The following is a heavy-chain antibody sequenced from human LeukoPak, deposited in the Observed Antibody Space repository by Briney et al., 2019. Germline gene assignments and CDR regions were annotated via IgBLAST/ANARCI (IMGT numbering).Heavy chain of an antibody. CDR3: ARDAGLWFGELAVDWFDP. CDR1: GYTFTSYG. V-gene: IGHV1-18*01. D-gene: IGHD3-10*01. CDR2: ISAYNGNT. Sequence: GASVKVSCKASGYTFTSYGISWVRQAPGQGLEWMGWISAYNGNTNYAQKLQGRVTMTTDTSTSTAYMELRSLRSDDTAVYYCARDAGLWFGELAVDWFDPWGQGTLVTVSS. J-gene: IGHJ5*02.